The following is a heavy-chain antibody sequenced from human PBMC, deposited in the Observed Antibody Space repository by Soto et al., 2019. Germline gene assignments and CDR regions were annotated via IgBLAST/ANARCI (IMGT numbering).Heavy chain of an antibody. Sequence: PSETLSLTCTVSGGSISSYYWSWIRQPPGKGLEWIGYIYYSGNTRYNPSLKSRVTISVDTPKNQFSLKLSSVTAADTAVYYCARELGITVPETGWFDPWGQGTLVTVS. D-gene: IGHD6-19*01. CDR2: IYYSGNT. J-gene: IGHJ5*02. CDR1: GGSISSYY. V-gene: IGHV4-59*01. CDR3: ARELGITVPETGWFDP.